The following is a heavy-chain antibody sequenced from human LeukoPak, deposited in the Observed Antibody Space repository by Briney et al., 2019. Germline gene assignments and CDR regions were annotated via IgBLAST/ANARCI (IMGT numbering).Heavy chain of an antibody. CDR1: GFTFSSYE. V-gene: IGHV3-48*03. Sequence: PGGSLRLSCAASGFTFSSYEMNWVRQAPGKGLEWVSYISSSGSTIYYADSVKGRFTISIENAKNSLYLQMNSLRAEDTAVYYCAELGITMIGGVWGKGTTVTISS. J-gene: IGHJ6*04. CDR2: ISSSGSTI. D-gene: IGHD3-10*02. CDR3: AELGITMIGGV.